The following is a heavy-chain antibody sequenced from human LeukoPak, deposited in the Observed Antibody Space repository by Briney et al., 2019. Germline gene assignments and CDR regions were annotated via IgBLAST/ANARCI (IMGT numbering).Heavy chain of an antibody. CDR3: ATQILLCHYY. CDR1: GGSFSGYY. Sequence: SETLSLTCAVYGGSFSGYYWSWIRQPPGKGLEWIGEINHSGSTNYSPSLKSRVTMSVDTSQNQFSLKLSSVTAADTAVYYCATQILLCHYYWGQGTLVTVSS. D-gene: IGHD3-10*01. J-gene: IGHJ4*02. V-gene: IGHV4-34*01. CDR2: INHSGST.